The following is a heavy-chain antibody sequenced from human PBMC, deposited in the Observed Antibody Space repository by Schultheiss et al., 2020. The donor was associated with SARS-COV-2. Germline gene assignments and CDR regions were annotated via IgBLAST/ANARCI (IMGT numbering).Heavy chain of an antibody. J-gene: IGHJ5*02. CDR3: ARGRHQSDWFDP. D-gene: IGHD2-2*01. V-gene: IGHV4-4*02. CDR1: GGSISSSNW. CDR2: IYYSGST. Sequence: SETLSLTCAVSGGSISSSNWWSWVRQPPGKGLEWIGYIYYSGSTNYNPPLKSRVTISVDTSKNQFSLKLSSVTAADTAVYYCARGRHQSDWFDPWGQGTLVTVSS.